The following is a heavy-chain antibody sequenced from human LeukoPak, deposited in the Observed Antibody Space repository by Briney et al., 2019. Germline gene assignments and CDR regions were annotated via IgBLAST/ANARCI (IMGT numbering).Heavy chain of an antibody. CDR3: ARLSRWTYFFDY. CDR1: GGSISSGGYY. Sequence: SETLSLTCTVSGGSISSGGYYWSWIRQHPGKGLEWIGSIYYSGSTYYNPSLKSRVTISVDTSKNQFSLKLSSVTAADAALYYCARLSRWTYFFDYWGQGTLVTVPS. V-gene: IGHV4-39*07. D-gene: IGHD6-13*01. CDR2: IYYSGST. J-gene: IGHJ4*02.